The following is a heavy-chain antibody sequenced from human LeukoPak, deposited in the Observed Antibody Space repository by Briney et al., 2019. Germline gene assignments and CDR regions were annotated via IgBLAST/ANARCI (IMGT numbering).Heavy chain of an antibody. D-gene: IGHD3-3*01. Sequence: SETLSLTCTVSGASISDYFWSWIRQPAGERLEWIGRIYARGKTNYNPSLEGRVTMSVDTSNNQFSLRLASLTAADTAIYYCARDREIHDFWKGDGNWFDPWGQGTPVTVTS. CDR1: GASISDYF. CDR2: IYARGKT. CDR3: ARDREIHDFWKGDGNWFDP. V-gene: IGHV4-4*07. J-gene: IGHJ5*02.